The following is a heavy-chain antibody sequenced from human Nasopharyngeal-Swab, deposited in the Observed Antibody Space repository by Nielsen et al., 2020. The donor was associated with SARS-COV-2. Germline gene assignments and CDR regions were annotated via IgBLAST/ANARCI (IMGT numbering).Heavy chain of an antibody. Sequence: SETLSLTCAVYGGSFSGYYWSWIRQPPGKGLEWIGEVNHSGSTHYNPSLKSRVTISVDTSKNQFSLKLSSVTAADTAVYYCARGKNYVWGTYRYNGWFDPWGQGTLVTVSS. J-gene: IGHJ5*02. CDR3: ARGKNYVWGTYRYNGWFDP. D-gene: IGHD3-16*02. V-gene: IGHV4-34*01. CDR2: VNHSGST. CDR1: GGSFSGYY.